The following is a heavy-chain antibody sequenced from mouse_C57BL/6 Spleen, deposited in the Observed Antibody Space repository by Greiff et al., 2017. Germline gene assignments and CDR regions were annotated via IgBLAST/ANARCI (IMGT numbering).Heavy chain of an antibody. CDR1: GYTFTDYE. CDR3: TREIYYGNVRGYFDV. CDR2: IDPETGGT. J-gene: IGHJ1*03. V-gene: IGHV1-15*01. D-gene: IGHD2-1*01. Sequence: QVQLQQSGAELVRPGASVTLSCKASGYTFTDYEMHWVKQTPVHGLEWIGAIDPETGGTAYNQKFKGKAILTADKSSSTAYMELRSLTSEDSAVYYCTREIYYGNVRGYFDVWGTGTTVTVSS.